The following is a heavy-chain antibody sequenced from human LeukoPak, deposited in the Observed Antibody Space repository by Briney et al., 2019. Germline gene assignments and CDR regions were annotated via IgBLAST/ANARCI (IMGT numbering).Heavy chain of an antibody. CDR3: AKDRQWLVAYYFDY. V-gene: IGHV3-30*02. CDR2: IRYDGSNK. Sequence: GGSLRLSCAASGFTFSSYAMHWVRQAPGKGLEWVAFIRYDGSNKYYADSVKGRFTISRDNSKNTLYLQMNSLRAEDTAVYYCAKDRQWLVAYYFDYWGQGTLVTVSS. CDR1: GFTFSSYA. J-gene: IGHJ4*02. D-gene: IGHD6-19*01.